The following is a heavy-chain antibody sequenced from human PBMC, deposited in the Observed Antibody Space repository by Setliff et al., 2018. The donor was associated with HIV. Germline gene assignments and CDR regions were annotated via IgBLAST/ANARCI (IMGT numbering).Heavy chain of an antibody. Sequence: TLSLTCTVSGGSISSGGYYWSWIRQHPGKGLEWIGFIYYSGSTYYNPSLKSRVTISVDTSKNQFSLKLSSVTAADTAVYYCARDRRNTYYYESSDYSGAFDIWGQGTMVTVSS. CDR1: GGSISSGGYY. V-gene: IGHV4-31*03. J-gene: IGHJ3*02. CDR2: IYYSGST. CDR3: ARDRRNTYYYESSDYSGAFDI. D-gene: IGHD3-22*01.